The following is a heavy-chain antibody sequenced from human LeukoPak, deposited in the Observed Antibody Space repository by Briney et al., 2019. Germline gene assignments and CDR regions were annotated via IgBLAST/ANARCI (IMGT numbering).Heavy chain of an antibody. V-gene: IGHV3-23*01. D-gene: IGHD4-23*01. J-gene: IGHJ5*02. CDR1: GFTFSGDA. Sequence: GGSLRLSCVASGFTFSGDAMSWVRQVPGKGLEWVSSISGSGGGTEYADSVKGRFTISRDNSKNTLYLQLNSLRVEDTAIFYCAKGSVGTTRRFDPWGQGTLVTVSS. CDR3: AKGSVGTTRRFDP. CDR2: ISGSGGGT.